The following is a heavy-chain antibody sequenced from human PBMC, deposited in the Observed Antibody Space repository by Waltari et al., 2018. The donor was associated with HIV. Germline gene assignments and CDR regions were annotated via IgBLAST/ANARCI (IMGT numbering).Heavy chain of an antibody. CDR2: IYHSGTT. D-gene: IGHD6-19*01. V-gene: IGHV4-4*02. CDR3: ARGGGYSSAWDYYYYAMDV. CDR1: SGSISSSNW. Sequence: QVQLQESGPGLVKPSGTLSLTCAVPSGSISSSNWWSGVRQPPGKGLEWIGEIYHSGTTNYNPSLKSRVTISVDKSNNQFSLRLSSVSAADTAVYYCARGGGYSSAWDYYYYAMDVWGQGTTVTVSS. J-gene: IGHJ6*02.